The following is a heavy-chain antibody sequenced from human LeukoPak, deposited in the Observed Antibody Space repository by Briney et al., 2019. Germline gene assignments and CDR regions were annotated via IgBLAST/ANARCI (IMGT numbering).Heavy chain of an antibody. CDR1: GGSISSGGYY. D-gene: IGHD1-26*01. CDR2: IYWDDDK. J-gene: IGHJ4*02. V-gene: IGHV2-5*08. CDR3: AHATRPWARYFDY. Sequence: TLSLTCTVSGGSISSGGYYWSWIRQPPGKALEWLALIYWDDDKRYSPSLKNRLTITKDTSKNQVVLTMTNMDLVDTATYYCAHATRPWARYFDYWGQGTLVTVSS.